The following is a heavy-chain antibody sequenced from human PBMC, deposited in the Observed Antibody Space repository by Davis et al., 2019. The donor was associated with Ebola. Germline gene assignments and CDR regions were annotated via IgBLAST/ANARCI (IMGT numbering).Heavy chain of an antibody. Sequence: AASVKVSCKASGYTFTSYGISWVRQAPGQGLEWMGIINPSGGSTSYAQKFQGRVTMTRDTSTSTVYMELSSLRSEDTAVYYCARADYYDSMYYYYGMDVWGQGTLVTVSS. CDR1: GYTFTSYG. D-gene: IGHD3-22*01. J-gene: IGHJ6*02. V-gene: IGHV1-46*01. CDR3: ARADYYDSMYYYYGMDV. CDR2: INPSGGST.